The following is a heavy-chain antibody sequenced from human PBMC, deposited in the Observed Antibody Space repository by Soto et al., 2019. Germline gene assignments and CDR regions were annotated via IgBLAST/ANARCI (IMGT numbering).Heavy chain of an antibody. CDR1: GFSLSTYDMG. CDR2: IYWDDDK. CDR3: AHAGDYDLLTFDH. V-gene: IGHV2-5*02. J-gene: IGHJ4*02. D-gene: IGHD4-17*01. Sequence: QITWKESGPTLVRPAQTLTLTCDFSGFSLSTYDMGVAWIRQPPGKALEWLALIYWDDDKRYSPSLKDRLAISKDTSSNQVVLTITNMDPGDTATYFCAHAGDYDLLTFDHWGPGTLVTVSS.